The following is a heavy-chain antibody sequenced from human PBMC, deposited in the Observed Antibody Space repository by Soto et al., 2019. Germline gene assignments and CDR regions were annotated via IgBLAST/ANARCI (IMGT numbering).Heavy chain of an antibody. D-gene: IGHD3-22*01. CDR1: GGSISSGDYY. V-gene: IGHV4-30-4*01. CDR3: ARGTYDSSGYFLLSHPPGAFDI. CDR2: IYYSGST. J-gene: IGHJ3*02. Sequence: SETLSLTCTVSGGSISSGDYYWSWIRQPPGKGLEWIGYIYYSGSTYYNPSLKSRVTISVDTSKNQFSLKLSSVTAADTAVYYCARGTYDSSGYFLLSHPPGAFDIWGQGTMVTVSS.